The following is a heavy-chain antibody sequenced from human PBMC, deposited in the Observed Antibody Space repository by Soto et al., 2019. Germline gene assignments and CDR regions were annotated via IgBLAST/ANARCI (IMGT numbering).Heavy chain of an antibody. CDR1: GFTFSSYA. Sequence: RLSCAASGFTFSSYAMSWVRQAPGKGLEWVSAISGSGGSTYYADSVKGRFTISRDNSKNTLYLQMNSLRAEDTAVYYCAKDPGLRFLDHPGNDYWGQGTLVTVSS. V-gene: IGHV3-23*01. CDR3: AKDPGLRFLDHPGNDY. CDR2: ISGSGGST. D-gene: IGHD3-3*01. J-gene: IGHJ4*02.